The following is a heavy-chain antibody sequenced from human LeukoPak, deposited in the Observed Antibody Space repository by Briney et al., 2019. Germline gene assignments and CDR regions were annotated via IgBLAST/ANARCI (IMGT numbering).Heavy chain of an antibody. CDR2: MRQDGDTK. Sequence: PGGSLLLSCAASGFPFKAYWMTWVRQAPGKGLEGGANMRQDGDTKYYGDSVKGRFTISRDNAMNSLYLQMNSLRAEDTAIYYCARSLPYGTTWYGRSDFWGQGTLVTVSS. CDR1: GFPFKAYW. J-gene: IGHJ4*02. D-gene: IGHD6-13*01. V-gene: IGHV3-7*03. CDR3: ARSLPYGTTWYGRSDF.